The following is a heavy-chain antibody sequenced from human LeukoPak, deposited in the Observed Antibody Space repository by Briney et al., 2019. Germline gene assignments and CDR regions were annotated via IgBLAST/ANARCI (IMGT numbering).Heavy chain of an antibody. CDR3: ARGRNDNGGMFFDS. CDR1: GASIRSYY. Sequence: SETLSLTCTVSGASIRSYYWSWIRQAPGKGLEWVGFISYSGYTSYSPSLKSRVAITVDTSKSQFSLRLTSMTAADTAIYYCARGRNDNGGMFFDSWAQGTLVTVSS. CDR2: ISYSGYT. V-gene: IGHV4-59*01. J-gene: IGHJ4*02. D-gene: IGHD4-23*01.